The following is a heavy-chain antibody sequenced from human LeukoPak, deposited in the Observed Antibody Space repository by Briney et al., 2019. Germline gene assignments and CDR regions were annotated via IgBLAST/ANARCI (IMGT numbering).Heavy chain of an antibody. D-gene: IGHD3-9*01. CDR3: AREAPGLPGYFDWLLHRHNWFDP. J-gene: IGHJ5*02. CDR2: INPSGGST. CDR1: GYTFTSYY. Sequence: ASVKDSCKASGYTFTSYYMHWVRQAPGQGLEWMGIINPSGGSTSYAQKFQGRVTMTRDMSTSTVYMELSSLRSEDTAVYYCAREAPGLPGYFDWLLHRHNWFDPWGQGTLVTVSS. V-gene: IGHV1-46*01.